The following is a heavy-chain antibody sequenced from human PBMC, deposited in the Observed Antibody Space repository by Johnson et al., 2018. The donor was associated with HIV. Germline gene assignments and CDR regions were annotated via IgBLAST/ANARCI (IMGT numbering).Heavy chain of an antibody. CDR1: GFTFSSYA. CDR2: ISYDGSNK. D-gene: IGHD1-26*01. J-gene: IGHJ3*02. Sequence: QVQLVESGGGVVQPGRSLRLSCAASGFTFSSYAMHWVRQAPGKGLEWVAVISYDGSNKYYADSVKGLFTISRDNSKNTLYLQMNSLRAEDTAVYYCARSLGVVGAIGKGACDIWGQGTMVTVSS. V-gene: IGHV3-30*04. CDR3: ARSLGVVGAIGKGACDI.